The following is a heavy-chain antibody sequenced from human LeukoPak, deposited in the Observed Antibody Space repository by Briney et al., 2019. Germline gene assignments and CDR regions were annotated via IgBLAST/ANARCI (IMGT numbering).Heavy chain of an antibody. Sequence: PSETLSLTCAVYGGSFSGYYWSWIRQPPGKGLEWIGEINHSGSTNYNPSLKGRVTISVDTSKNQFSLKLSSVTAADTAVYYCAATYYYDNSGQWFDPWGQGTLVTVSS. J-gene: IGHJ5*02. D-gene: IGHD3-22*01. CDR3: AATYYYDNSGQWFDP. CDR2: INHSGST. V-gene: IGHV4-34*01. CDR1: GGSFSGYY.